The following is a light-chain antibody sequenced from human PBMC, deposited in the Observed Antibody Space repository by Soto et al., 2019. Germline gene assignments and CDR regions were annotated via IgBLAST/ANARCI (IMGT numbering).Light chain of an antibody. CDR1: SSDVGNYPL. J-gene: IGLJ2*01. CDR2: EGN. V-gene: IGLV2-23*01. CDR3: SSYAGTRVL. Sequence: QSVLTQPASVSGSPGQSITISCTGTSSDVGNYPLVSWYQQHPGKSPKLVIYEGNKWPSGVSNRFSGSKSGYTASLTISGLQAADEADYYCSSYAGTRVLFGGWTKLTV.